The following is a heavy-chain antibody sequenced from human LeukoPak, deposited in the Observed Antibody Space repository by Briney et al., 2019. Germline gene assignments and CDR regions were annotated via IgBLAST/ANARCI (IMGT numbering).Heavy chain of an antibody. CDR2: IKQDGSEK. D-gene: IGHD4-17*01. J-gene: IGHJ4*02. V-gene: IGHV3-7*01. CDR3: ARGHTAVTRHFDF. Sequence: PGGSLRLSCEASGFTFSSNYMSWVRQAPGKGLEWVANIKQDGSEKYYVDSVKGRFTISRDDAKNSLYLQMNSLRAEDTAVYYCARGHTAVTRHFDFWGQGTLVTVSS. CDR1: GFTFSSNY.